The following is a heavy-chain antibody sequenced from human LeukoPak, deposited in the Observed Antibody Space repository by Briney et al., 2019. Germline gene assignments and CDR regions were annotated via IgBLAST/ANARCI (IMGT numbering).Heavy chain of an antibody. CDR3: AREGNWFDP. CDR2: IYYSGST. CDR1: GGSISSSSYY. J-gene: IGHJ5*02. V-gene: IGHV4-39*07. Sequence: SETLSLTCTVSGGSISSSSYYWGWIRQPPGKGLEWIGSIYYSGSTYYNPSLKSRVTISVDTSKNQFSLKLGSVTAADTAVYYCAREGNWFDPWGQGTLVTVSS.